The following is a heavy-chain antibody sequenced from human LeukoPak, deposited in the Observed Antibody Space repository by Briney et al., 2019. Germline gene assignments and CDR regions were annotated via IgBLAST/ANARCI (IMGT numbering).Heavy chain of an antibody. V-gene: IGHV4-59*08. D-gene: IGHD3-22*01. Sequence: SQTLSLTCTVSGGSISTYYWSWIRQPPGNGLEWIGCMYSSGSTNYNPSLNRRVTISANTSKNQFSLKLSSVTAADTAVYYCARLDSSGYHSDYWGQGTLVTVSS. CDR3: ARLDSSGYHSDY. CDR1: GGSISTYY. J-gene: IGHJ4*02. CDR2: MYSSGST.